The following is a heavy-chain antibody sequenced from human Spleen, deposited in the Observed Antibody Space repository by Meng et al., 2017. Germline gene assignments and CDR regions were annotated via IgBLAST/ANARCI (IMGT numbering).Heavy chain of an antibody. CDR3: AKDRSLGY. D-gene: IGHD6-13*01. J-gene: IGHJ4*02. Sequence: EVQLVESGGGLIQPGGSLRLSCAASGVNISYNYMTWVRQAPGKGLQWVSTLYTSGSTYYAGSVRGRFTISRDNSKNTLSLQMNNLRAEDTAVYYCAKDRSLGYWGQGTLVTVSS. V-gene: IGHV3-53*01. CDR1: GVNISYNY. CDR2: LYTSGST.